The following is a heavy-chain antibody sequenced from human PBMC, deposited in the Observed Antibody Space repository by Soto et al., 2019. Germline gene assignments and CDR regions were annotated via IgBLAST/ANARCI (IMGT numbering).Heavy chain of an antibody. J-gene: IGHJ6*02. V-gene: IGHV3-23*01. CDR1: GFTFSSHA. CDR2: ISGSGGST. D-gene: IGHD2-2*01. CDR3: ARDHQYQLPSDV. Sequence: EVQLLESGGGLVQPGGALRLSCAASGFTFSSHAMSWVRQAPGKGLEWVSAISGSGGSTYYADSVEGRFTISRDNSKNTLYLQMNTLKAEDSAVYYCARDHQYQLPSDVWGQGTTVTVS.